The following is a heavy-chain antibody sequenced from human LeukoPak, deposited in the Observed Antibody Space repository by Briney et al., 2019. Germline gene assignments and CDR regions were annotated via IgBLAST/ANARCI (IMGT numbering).Heavy chain of an antibody. CDR2: IYYSGST. Sequence: PSETLSLTCTVSGGSISSGGYYWSWIRQHPGKGLEWIGYIYYSGSTYYNPSLKSRVTISVDTSKNQFSLKLSSVTAADTAVYYCAGASFRGDFYFDYWGQGTLVTVSS. V-gene: IGHV4-31*03. CDR3: AGASFRGDFYFDY. J-gene: IGHJ4*02. D-gene: IGHD2-21*02. CDR1: GGSISSGGYY.